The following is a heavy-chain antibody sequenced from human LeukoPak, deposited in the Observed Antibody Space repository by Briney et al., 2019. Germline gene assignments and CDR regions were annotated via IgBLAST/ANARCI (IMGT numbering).Heavy chain of an antibody. CDR2: IIPVFGTA. CDR3: ARVSTMVRGVTHFDY. J-gene: IGHJ4*02. Sequence: ASVKVPCKASGGTFSSYAISWVRQAPGQGLEWMGGIIPVFGTANYAQKFQGRVTITADKSTSTAYMELSSLRAEDTAVYYCARVSTMVRGVTHFDYWGQGTLVTVSS. D-gene: IGHD3-10*01. V-gene: IGHV1-69*06. CDR1: GGTFSSYA.